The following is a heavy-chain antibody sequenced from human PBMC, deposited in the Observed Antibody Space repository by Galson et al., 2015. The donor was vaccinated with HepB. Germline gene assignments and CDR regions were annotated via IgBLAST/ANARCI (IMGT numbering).Heavy chain of an antibody. Sequence: SLRLSCAASGFTFNNYSMHWVRQAPGKGLEWVAAITSAGDKQYYADAVKGRFTISRDNSQNMMYLQMNSLRAEDTAVYYCARDAMGRGSGSYSAFDYWGQGTLVTVSS. CDR1: GFTFNNYS. D-gene: IGHD1-26*01. V-gene: IGHV3-30-3*01. J-gene: IGHJ4*02. CDR2: ITSAGDKQ. CDR3: ARDAMGRGSGSYSAFDY.